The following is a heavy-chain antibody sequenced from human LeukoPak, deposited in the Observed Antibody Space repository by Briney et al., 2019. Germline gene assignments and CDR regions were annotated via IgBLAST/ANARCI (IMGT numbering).Heavy chain of an antibody. CDR2: ISSSSSYI. Sequence: PGGSLRLSCAASGFTFSSYSMNWVRQAPGKGLEWVSSISSSSSYIYYADSVKGRFTISRDNAKNSLYLQMNSLRAEDTAVYYCARAQVTMVRGVQHDAFDIWGQGTMVTVSS. J-gene: IGHJ3*02. V-gene: IGHV3-21*01. CDR3: ARAQVTMVRGVQHDAFDI. CDR1: GFTFSSYS. D-gene: IGHD3-10*01.